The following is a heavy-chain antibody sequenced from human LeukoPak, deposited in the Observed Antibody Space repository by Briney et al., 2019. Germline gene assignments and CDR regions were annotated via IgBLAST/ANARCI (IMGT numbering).Heavy chain of an antibody. V-gene: IGHV3-21*01. J-gene: IGHJ4*02. CDR1: GFTFSSYS. CDR2: ISSSSSYI. CDR3: ARDSSVYYYGSGSYYRDY. D-gene: IGHD3-10*01. Sequence: RTGGSLRLSCAASGFTFSSYSMNWVRQAPGKGLEWVSSISSSSSYIYYADSVKGRFTISRDNAKNSLYLQMNGLRAEDTAVYYCARDSSVYYYGSGSYYRDYWGQGTLVTVSS.